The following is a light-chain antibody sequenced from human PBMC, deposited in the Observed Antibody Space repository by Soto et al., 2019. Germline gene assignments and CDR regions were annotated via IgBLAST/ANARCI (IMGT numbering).Light chain of an antibody. CDR1: QDISDF. J-gene: IGKJ1*01. CDR2: AAS. Sequence: DIQMTQSPSSLSASVGDRVTITCRASQDISDFLAWYQQKPGKVPKLLIYAASTLQSGVPSRFIGSGSGTDFTLTISSLQPEDVATYYCQKCNSAPRTFGQGTKVEIK. CDR3: QKCNSAPRT. V-gene: IGKV1-27*01.